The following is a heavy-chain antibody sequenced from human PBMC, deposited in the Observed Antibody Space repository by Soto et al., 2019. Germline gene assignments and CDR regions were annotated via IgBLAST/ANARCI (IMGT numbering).Heavy chain of an antibody. CDR2: IHPRDSDT. J-gene: IGHJ3*02. V-gene: IGHV5-51*01. CDR1: GYSFSNQR. D-gene: IGHD3-10*02. Sequence: PGESLKLSCKGSGYSFSNQRIGWVRQIPGKGLEWMGNIHPRDSDTRYSPSFQGQVTISVDKSISTAYLQWSSLKASDTAVYYCARVMFPLLRTDAFDIWGQGTMVTVSS. CDR3: ARVMFPLLRTDAFDI.